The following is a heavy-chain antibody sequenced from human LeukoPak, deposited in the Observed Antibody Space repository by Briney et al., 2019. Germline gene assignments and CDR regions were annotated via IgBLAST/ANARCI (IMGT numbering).Heavy chain of an antibody. V-gene: IGHV1-18*01. J-gene: IGHJ4*02. D-gene: IGHD3-22*01. CDR1: GYTFTSYG. CDR2: ISAYNGNT. Sequence: GASVKVSCKASGYTFTSYGISWVRQAPGQGLEWMGWISAYNGNTNYAQKLQGRVTMTTDTSTSTAYMELRSLRSDDTAVYYCARDPHEYDSSSKTLDYWGQGTLVTVSS. CDR3: ARDPHEYDSSSKTLDY.